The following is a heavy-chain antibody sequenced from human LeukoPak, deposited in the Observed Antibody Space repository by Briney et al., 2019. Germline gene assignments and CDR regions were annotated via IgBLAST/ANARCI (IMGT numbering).Heavy chain of an antibody. V-gene: IGHV3-7*01. Sequence: ETLSLTCTVSGGSISSSSYYWGWIRQAPGKGLEWVANIKQDGSEKYYVDSVKGRFTISRDNAKNSLYLQMNSLRAEDTAVYYCARLHRWFNAFDIWGQGTMVTVSS. CDR1: GGSISSSSYY. J-gene: IGHJ3*02. CDR2: IKQDGSEK. D-gene: IGHD4-23*01. CDR3: ARLHRWFNAFDI.